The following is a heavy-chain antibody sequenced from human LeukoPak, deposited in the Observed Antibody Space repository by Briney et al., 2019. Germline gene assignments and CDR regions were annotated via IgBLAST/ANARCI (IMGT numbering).Heavy chain of an antibody. V-gene: IGHV4-34*01. Sequence: PSETLSLTCAVYGGSVTGFSWSWIRQSPVKGLESIGEINHSGGTNYAPPLQSRVTLSLDTSKNQFSLTLTSVTAADTAVYYCVRGRNVKWVPGVGGNPRASRYYYYMDVWGKGTTVTVSS. CDR2: INHSGGT. CDR3: VRGRNVKWVPGVGGNPRASRYYYYMDV. J-gene: IGHJ6*03. D-gene: IGHD4-23*01. CDR1: GGSVTGFS.